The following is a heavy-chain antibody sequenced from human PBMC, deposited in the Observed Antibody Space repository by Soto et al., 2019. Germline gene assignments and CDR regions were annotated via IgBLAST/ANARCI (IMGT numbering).Heavy chain of an antibody. J-gene: IGHJ4*02. V-gene: IGHV1-3*01. CDR1: GYTFTSYA. Sequence: QVQLVQSGAEVKKPGASVKVSCKASGYTFTSYAMHWVRQAPGQRLEWMGWINAGNGNTKYSQKFQGRVTITRDTSASTAYMELGSLRSEATAVYYCARVRDGYNVYYFAYWGQGTLVTVSS. CDR2: INAGNGNT. CDR3: ARVRDGYNVYYFAY. D-gene: IGHD5-12*01.